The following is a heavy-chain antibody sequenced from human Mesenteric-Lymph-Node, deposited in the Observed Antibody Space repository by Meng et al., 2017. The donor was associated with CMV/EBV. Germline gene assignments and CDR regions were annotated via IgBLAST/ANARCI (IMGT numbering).Heavy chain of an antibody. Sequence: TCAVDGGSFMGYYRSWIRQPTGKGLEWSGEINHSESTNYNPYLKSRVTISVDTSKNQCSLKLSSVTAADTAVYYCARNSDWGSSADYWGQGTLVTVSS. J-gene: IGHJ4*02. CDR2: INHSEST. D-gene: IGHD7-27*01. CDR1: GGSFMGYY. CDR3: ARNSDWGSSADY. V-gene: IGHV4-34*01.